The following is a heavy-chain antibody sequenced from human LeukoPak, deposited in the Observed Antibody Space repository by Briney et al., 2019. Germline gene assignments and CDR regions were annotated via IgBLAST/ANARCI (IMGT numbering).Heavy chain of an antibody. V-gene: IGHV3-21*01. J-gene: IGHJ4*02. D-gene: IGHD3-10*01. CDR3: ARVLVGVRGVQNFDY. CDR2: ISSSSSYI. CDR1: GFTFSSYS. Sequence: GGSLRLSCAASGFTFSSYSMNWVRQAPGKGLEWVSSISSSSSYIYYADSVKGRFTISRDNAKNSLYLQMNSLRAEDTAVYYCARVLVGVRGVQNFDYWGQGTLVTVSS.